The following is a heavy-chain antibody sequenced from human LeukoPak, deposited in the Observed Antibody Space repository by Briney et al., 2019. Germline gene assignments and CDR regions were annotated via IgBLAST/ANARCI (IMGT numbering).Heavy chain of an antibody. D-gene: IGHD4-17*01. J-gene: IGHJ6*03. CDR3: ARSSVTTRLYYYYYMDV. V-gene: IGHV4-4*09. CDR2: IYTSGST. Sequence: SETLSLTCTVPGGSISSYYWSWIRQPPGKGLGWIGYIYTSGSTNYNPSLKSRVTISVDTSKNQFSLKLSFVTAADTAVYYCARSSVTTRLYYYYYMDVWGKGTTVTVSS. CDR1: GGSISSYY.